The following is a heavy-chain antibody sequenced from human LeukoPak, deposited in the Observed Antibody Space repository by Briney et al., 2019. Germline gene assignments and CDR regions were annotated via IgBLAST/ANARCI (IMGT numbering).Heavy chain of an antibody. V-gene: IGHV4-59*01. CDR2: IYYSGST. J-gene: IGHJ4*02. CDR3: ASQIMGSSGNIDY. Sequence: PSETLSLTCTVSGGSISSYYWSWIRQPPGKGLEWIGYIYYSGSTNYNPSLKSRVTISVDTSKNQFSLKLSSVTAADTAVYYCASQIMGSSGNIDYWGQGTLVTVSS. D-gene: IGHD3-10*01. CDR1: GGSISSYY.